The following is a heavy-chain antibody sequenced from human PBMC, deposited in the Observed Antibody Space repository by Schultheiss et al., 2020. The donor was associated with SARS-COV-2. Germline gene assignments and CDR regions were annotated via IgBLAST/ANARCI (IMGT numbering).Heavy chain of an antibody. CDR2: INHSGST. J-gene: IGHJ4*02. V-gene: IGHV4-59*04. D-gene: IGHD5-24*01. CDR3: ARWLHLWSDIDY. Sequence: SETLSLTCTVSGGSISSYYWSWIRQPPGKGLEWIGEINHSGSTNYNPSLKSRVTISVDTSKNQFSLKLSSVTAADTAVYYCARWLHLWSDIDYWGQGTLVTVSS. CDR1: GGSISSYY.